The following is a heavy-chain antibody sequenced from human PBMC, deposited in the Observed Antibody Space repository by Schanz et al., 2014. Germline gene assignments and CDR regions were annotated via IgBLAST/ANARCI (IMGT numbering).Heavy chain of an antibody. Sequence: EVQLLESGGGLVQPGGSLRLSCAASGFTFSSYAMTWVRQAPGRGLEWVSAISGSGGSTYYADSVKGRFTISRDNSKNTLYLQMNSLRAEDTAVYYCVRDSFFAFDYWGQGPLVTVSS. J-gene: IGHJ4*02. CDR1: GFTFSSYA. V-gene: IGHV3-23*01. CDR3: VRDSFFAFDY. D-gene: IGHD3-3*01. CDR2: ISGSGGST.